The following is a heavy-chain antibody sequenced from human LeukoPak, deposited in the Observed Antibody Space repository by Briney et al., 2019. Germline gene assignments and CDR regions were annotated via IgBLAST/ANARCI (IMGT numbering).Heavy chain of an antibody. CDR2: IYGGGTT. V-gene: IGHV3-66*01. CDR1: GFTVSSSY. CDR3: SRDNYYDSSGFLFHNY. Sequence: GGSLRLSCAASGFTVSSSYMSWVRQAPGKGLEWVSIIYGGGTTYYADSVKGRFTISRDSSKNTLFLQMNSLRAEDKAVYYCSRDNYYDSSGFLFHNYWGQGTLVTVSS. D-gene: IGHD3-22*01. J-gene: IGHJ4*02.